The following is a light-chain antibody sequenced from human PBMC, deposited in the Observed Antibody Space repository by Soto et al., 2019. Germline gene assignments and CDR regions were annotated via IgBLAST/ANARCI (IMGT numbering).Light chain of an antibody. V-gene: IGKV3-15*01. CDR1: QSINSE. CDR2: GAS. CDR3: QQGHNWPLT. J-gene: IGKJ2*01. Sequence: EIGRTQSPATLSLSPGERAVLSCRASQSINSELAWYQQQPGQPPRLLIYGASTRATGVPARFTGSESGSEFTLTISGLQSEDFAVYYCQQGHNWPLTFGQGTRLEI.